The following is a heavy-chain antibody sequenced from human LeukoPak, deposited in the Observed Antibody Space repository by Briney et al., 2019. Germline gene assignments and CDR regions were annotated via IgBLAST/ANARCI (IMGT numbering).Heavy chain of an antibody. CDR2: FDPEDGET. J-gene: IGHJ4*02. Sequence: GASVKVSCKVSGYTLTELSMHWVRQAPGKGLEWMGGFDPEDGETIYAQKFQGRVTMTEDTSTDTAYMELSSLRSEDTAVYYCATGAPLYDFWGGYYKSWGQGTLVTVSS. V-gene: IGHV1-24*01. D-gene: IGHD3-3*01. CDR3: ATGAPLYDFWGGYYKS. CDR1: GYTLTELS.